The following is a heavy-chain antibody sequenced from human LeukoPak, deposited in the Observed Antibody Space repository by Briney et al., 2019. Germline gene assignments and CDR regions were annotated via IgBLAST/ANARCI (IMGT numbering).Heavy chain of an antibody. CDR1: GYTFTSYD. J-gene: IGHJ6*03. V-gene: IGHV1-8*01. D-gene: IGHD3-10*01. CDR2: MNPNSGNT. CDR3: ARIGGADRLLWFGEPHYYMDV. Sequence: ASVKVSCKASGYTFTSYDINWVRQAAGQGLEWMGWMNPNSGNTGYAQKFQGRVTMTRNTSISTAYMELSSLRSEDTAVYYCARIGGADRLLWFGEPHYYMDVWGKGTTVTISS.